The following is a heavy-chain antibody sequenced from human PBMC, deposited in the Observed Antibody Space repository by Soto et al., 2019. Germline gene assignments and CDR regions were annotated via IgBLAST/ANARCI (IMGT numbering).Heavy chain of an antibody. J-gene: IGHJ5*01. D-gene: IGHD1-1*01. Sequence: SETLSLTCTLSGGSVRAPDWWNWVRQSPDKGLEWIAEVHISGHSNYNPSLRSRVSVSIDSSRNQFYLNLNSVTAADTAIYYCARVRQGCSANNCYFDPWGQGTQVTVSS. CDR3: ARVRQGCSANNCYFDP. CDR1: GGSVRAPDW. V-gene: IGHV4-4*02. CDR2: VHISGHS.